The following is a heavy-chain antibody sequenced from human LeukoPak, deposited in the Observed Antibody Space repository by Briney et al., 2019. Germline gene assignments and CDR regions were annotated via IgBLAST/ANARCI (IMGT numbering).Heavy chain of an antibody. CDR1: GYRFTGYY. CDR2: INPKSGDP. D-gene: IGHD4-11*01. J-gene: IGHJ4*02. CDR3: ARDPGHDTSNYGGLDF. Sequence: GASVKVSCKTSGYRFTGYYMHWVRQAPGQGLEWMGWINPKSGDPIYVQKLQGRVTLTRDTSIDTVYLELSSLKSDDTAVYYCARDPGHDTSNYGGLDFWGQGTLVTVSS. V-gene: IGHV1-2*02.